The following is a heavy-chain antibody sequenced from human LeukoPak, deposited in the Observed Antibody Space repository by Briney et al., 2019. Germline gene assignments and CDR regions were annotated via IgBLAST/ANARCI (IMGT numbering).Heavy chain of an antibody. Sequence: ASVKVSCKASGYTFTSYGISWVRQAPGQGLEWMGWISAYNGNTNYAQKLQGRVTMTTDTSMSTAYMELSRLRSDDTAVFYCARVAHNYDLLTGYYPYLDYFDFWGQGTLVTVSS. CDR3: ARVAHNYDLLTGYYPYLDYFDF. J-gene: IGHJ4*02. CDR2: ISAYNGNT. D-gene: IGHD3-9*01. CDR1: GYTFTSYG. V-gene: IGHV1-18*01.